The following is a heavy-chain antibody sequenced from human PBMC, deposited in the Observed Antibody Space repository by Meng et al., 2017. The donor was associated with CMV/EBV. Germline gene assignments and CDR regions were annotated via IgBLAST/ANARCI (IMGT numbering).Heavy chain of an antibody. CDR1: GFTFSDYY. J-gene: IGHJ4*02. CDR2: ISSSGSTI. V-gene: IGHV3-11*01. Sequence: GESLKISCAAPGFTFSDYYMSWIRQAPGKGLEWVSYISSSGSTIYYADSVKGRFTISRDNAKNSLYLQMNSLRAEDTAVYYCARGVRITMIVVVSHDYWGQGTLVTVSS. CDR3: ARGVRITMIVVVSHDY. D-gene: IGHD3-22*01.